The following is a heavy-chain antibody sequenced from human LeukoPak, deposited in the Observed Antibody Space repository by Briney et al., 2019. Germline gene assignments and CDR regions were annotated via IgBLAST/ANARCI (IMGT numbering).Heavy chain of an antibody. CDR1: GGSISSSSYY. J-gene: IGHJ4*02. Sequence: SETLSLTCTVSGGSISSSSYYWGWIRQPPGKGLEWIGSIYYSGSTYYNPSLKSRVTISVDTSKNQFSLKLSSVTAADTAVYYCARVIYDILTGATYYFDYWGQGTLVTVSS. V-gene: IGHV4-39*07. CDR3: ARVIYDILTGATYYFDY. D-gene: IGHD3-9*01. CDR2: IYYSGST.